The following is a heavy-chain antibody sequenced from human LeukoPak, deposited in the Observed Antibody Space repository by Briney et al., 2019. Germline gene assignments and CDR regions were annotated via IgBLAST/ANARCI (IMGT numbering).Heavy chain of an antibody. J-gene: IGHJ5*02. CDR1: GFTFSSYS. V-gene: IGHV3-21*01. D-gene: IGHD4-17*01. CDR3: ARDSDYGDYGGLGWFDP. CDR2: ISSSSSYI. Sequence: GGSLRLSCAASGFTFSSYSMNWVRQAPGKGLEWVSSISSSSSYIYYADSVKGRFTISRDNAKNSLYLQMNSLRAEDTAVYYCARDSDYGDYGGLGWFDPWGQGTLVTVSS.